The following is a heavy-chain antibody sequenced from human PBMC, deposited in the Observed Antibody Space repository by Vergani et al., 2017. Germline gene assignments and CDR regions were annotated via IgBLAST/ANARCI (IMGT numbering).Heavy chain of an antibody. Sequence: EVQLVESGGGLVKPGGSLRLSCAASGFTFSSYSMNWVRQAPGKGLEWVSSISSSSSYIYYADSVKGRFTISRDNAKNSLYLQMNSLRAEDTAVYYCARWRRSGGTDAFDIWGQGTMVTVSS. V-gene: IGHV3-21*01. CDR1: GFTFSSYS. CDR2: ISSSSSYI. D-gene: IGHD2-15*01. CDR3: ARWRRSGGTDAFDI. J-gene: IGHJ3*02.